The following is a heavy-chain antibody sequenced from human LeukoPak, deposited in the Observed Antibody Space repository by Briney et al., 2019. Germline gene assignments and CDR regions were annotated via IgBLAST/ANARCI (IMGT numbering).Heavy chain of an antibody. CDR3: AKGREPYGDSRFDY. D-gene: IGHD4-17*01. CDR1: GFTFTNYA. Sequence: PGASLRLSCAASGFTFTNYAMSWVRQAPGKRLEWVSTISGSGSSAYYADSAKGRFTISRDNSENTLYLQMNSLRVEDTAVYYCAKGREPYGDSRFDYWGQGTLVTVSS. CDR2: ISGSGSSA. J-gene: IGHJ4*02. V-gene: IGHV3-23*01.